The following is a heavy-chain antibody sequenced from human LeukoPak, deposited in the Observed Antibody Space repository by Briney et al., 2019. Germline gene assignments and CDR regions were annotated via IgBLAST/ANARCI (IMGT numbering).Heavy chain of an antibody. CDR3: VRDIASVRMDV. CDR1: GFTFRNHG. J-gene: IGHJ6*02. CDR2: IWYDGSNQ. D-gene: IGHD2-21*01. V-gene: IGHV3-33*01. Sequence: GGSLRLSCAASGFTFRNHGMHWVRQAPGQGLEWVAVIWYDGSNQYYADSVKGRFTISRDNSRNMLYLQVSSLRAEDTAVYYCVRDIASVRMDVWGQGTTVIVSS.